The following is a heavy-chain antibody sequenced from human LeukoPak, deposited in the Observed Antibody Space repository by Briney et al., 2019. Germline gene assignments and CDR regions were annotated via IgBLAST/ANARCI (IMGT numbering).Heavy chain of an antibody. CDR3: ARGGSSSGRIDY. CDR2: IYYSGNT. J-gene: IGHJ4*02. Sequence: SSETLSLTCIVSGGSISTSAYYWGWIRQPPGEGLQWIGSIYYSGNTYYNSSLKSRVTISVDTSTSQFSLKLSSVTAADTAVYYCARGGSSSGRIDYWGQGTLVTVSS. D-gene: IGHD6-6*01. V-gene: IGHV4-39*07. CDR1: GGSISTSAYY.